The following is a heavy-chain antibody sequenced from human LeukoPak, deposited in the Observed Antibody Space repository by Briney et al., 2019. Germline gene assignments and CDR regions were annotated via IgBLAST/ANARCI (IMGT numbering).Heavy chain of an antibody. J-gene: IGHJ4*02. CDR3: ARGIAVAGTEFDY. CDR2: INTGTGNT. Sequence: GASVKVSCKASGYTFTNYAIHWVRQAPGQRLEWMGWINTGTGNTKYSQKFQGRVTITRDTSANTAYMELSSLRSEDTAVYYCARGIAVAGTEFDYWGQGTLVTVSS. V-gene: IGHV1-3*04. D-gene: IGHD6-19*01. CDR1: GYTFTNYA.